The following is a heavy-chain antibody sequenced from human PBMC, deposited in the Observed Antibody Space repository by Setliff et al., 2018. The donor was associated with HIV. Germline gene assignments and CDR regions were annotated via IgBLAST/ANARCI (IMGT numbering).Heavy chain of an antibody. CDR2: IYYSGST. V-gene: IGHV4-59*01. Sequence: PSETLSLTCTVSGGSISSYYWSWIRQPPGKGLEWIGYIYYSGSTNYNPSLKSRVTISVDTSKNQFSLKLSSVTAADTAVYYCARDHHGARRDYYYYTDVWGKGTTVTV. CDR3: ARDHHGARRDYYYYTDV. J-gene: IGHJ6*03. CDR1: GGSISSYY.